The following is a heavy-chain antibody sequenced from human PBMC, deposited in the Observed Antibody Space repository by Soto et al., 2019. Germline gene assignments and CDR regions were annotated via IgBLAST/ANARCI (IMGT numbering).Heavy chain of an antibody. CDR1: GYTFASYD. Sequence: XSVKVSCNASGYTFASYDINWVRQATGQGLEWMGWMNPNSGNTGYAQKFQGRVTMTRNTSISTAYMELSRMRSEDTAVYYCFRDWGSSGAEDYWGQGTLVTVSS. V-gene: IGHV1-8*01. CDR3: FRDWGSSGAEDY. J-gene: IGHJ4*02. D-gene: IGHD6-6*01. CDR2: MNPNSGNT.